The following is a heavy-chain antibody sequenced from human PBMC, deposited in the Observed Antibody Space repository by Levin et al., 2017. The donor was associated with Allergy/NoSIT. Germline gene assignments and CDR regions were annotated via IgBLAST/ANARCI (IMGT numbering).Heavy chain of an antibody. J-gene: IGHJ4*02. D-gene: IGHD4-17*01. CDR3: AKEAIRGGDQPYYVDY. CDR1: GFTFNNYA. CDR2: IFNSGVGT. Sequence: GESLKISCAASGFTFNNYAMTWVRQAQGKGLEWVSAIFNSGVGTYYADSVKGRFTISRDNSKDTMYLQMNSLRAEDTAVYFCAKEAIRGGDQPYYVDYSGQGTLVTASS. V-gene: IGHV3-23*01.